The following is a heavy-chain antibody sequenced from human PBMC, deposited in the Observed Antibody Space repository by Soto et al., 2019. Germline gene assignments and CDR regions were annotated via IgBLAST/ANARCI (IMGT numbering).Heavy chain of an antibody. J-gene: IGHJ4*02. Sequence: GGSLRLSCAASGFTINRYSMNWVRQAPGKGLEWVSSISSTTNYIYYGDSMKGRFTISRDNAKNSLYLEMNSLRAEDTAVYYCARESEDLTSNFDYCGQGTLVTVSS. CDR1: GFTINRYS. CDR3: ARESEDLTSNFDY. V-gene: IGHV3-21*06. CDR2: ISSTTNYI.